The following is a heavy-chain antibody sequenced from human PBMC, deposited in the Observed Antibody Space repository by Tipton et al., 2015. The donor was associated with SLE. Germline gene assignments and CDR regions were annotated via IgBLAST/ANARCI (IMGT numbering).Heavy chain of an antibody. D-gene: IGHD6-6*01. J-gene: IGHJ4*02. V-gene: IGHV3-15*01. CDR1: GFTFSNAW. CDR2: IKSKTDGGTT. CDR3: TTRFGGSSSPSFGY. Sequence: GSLRLSCAASGFTFSNAWMSWVRQAPGKGLEWVGRIKSKTDGGTTDYAAPVKGRFTISRDDSKNTLYLQMNSLKTEDTAVYYCTTRFGGSSSPSFGYWGQGTLVTVSS.